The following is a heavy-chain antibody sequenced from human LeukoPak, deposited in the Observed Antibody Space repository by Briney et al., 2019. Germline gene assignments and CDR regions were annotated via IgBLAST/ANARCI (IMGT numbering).Heavy chain of an antibody. J-gene: IGHJ3*02. CDR3: ARETVYYYDSSGSHSYAFDI. D-gene: IGHD3-22*01. CDR2: INTNTGNP. CDR1: GYTFTSYA. V-gene: IGHV7-4-1*02. Sequence: ASVKVSCKASGYTFTSYAMNWVRQAPGQGLEWMGWINTNTGNPTYAQGFTGRFVFSLDTSVSTAYLQISSLKAEDTAVYYCARETVYYYDSSGSHSYAFDIWGQGTMVTVSS.